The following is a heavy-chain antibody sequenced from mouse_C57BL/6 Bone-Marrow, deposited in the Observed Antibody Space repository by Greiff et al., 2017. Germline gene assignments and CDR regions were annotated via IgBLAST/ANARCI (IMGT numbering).Heavy chain of an antibody. CDR3: ARGDGYPLAMDY. J-gene: IGHJ4*01. D-gene: IGHD2-3*01. CDR2: ISDGGSYT. Sequence: EVQVVESGGGLVKPGGSLKLSCAASGFTFSSYAMSWVRQTPEKRLEWVATISDGGSYTYYPNNVKGRFTISRDNAMNNLYLQMSHLKSEDTAMYYCARGDGYPLAMDYWGQGTSVTVSS. V-gene: IGHV5-4*01. CDR1: GFTFSSYA.